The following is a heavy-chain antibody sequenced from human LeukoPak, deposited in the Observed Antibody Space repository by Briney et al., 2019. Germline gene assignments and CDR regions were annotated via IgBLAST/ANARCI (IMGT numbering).Heavy chain of an antibody. V-gene: IGHV4-34*01. CDR1: GGSFSGYY. CDR3: ARGPLYSDYVWGSYRKRYDAFDI. D-gene: IGHD3-16*02. CDR2: INHSGST. J-gene: IGHJ3*02. Sequence: PSETLSLTCAVYGGSFSGYYWSWIRQPPGKGLEWIGEINHSGSTNYNPSLKSRVTISVDTSKNQFSLKLSSVTAADTAVYYCARGPLYSDYVWGSYRKRYDAFDIWGQGTMVTVSS.